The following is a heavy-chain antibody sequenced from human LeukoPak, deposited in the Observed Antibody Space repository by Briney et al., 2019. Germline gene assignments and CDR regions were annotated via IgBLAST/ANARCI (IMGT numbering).Heavy chain of an antibody. Sequence: PGGSLRLSCAASGFTFDDYAMHWVRQAPGKGLEWVSLISGDGGSTYYADSVKGRFTISRDNSKNSLYLQMNSLRTEDTALYYCAKDRAYCGGDCYSGTPYFDYWGQGTLVTVSS. D-gene: IGHD2-21*02. CDR3: AKDRAYCGGDCYSGTPYFDY. V-gene: IGHV3-43*02. J-gene: IGHJ4*02. CDR2: ISGDGGST. CDR1: GFTFDDYA.